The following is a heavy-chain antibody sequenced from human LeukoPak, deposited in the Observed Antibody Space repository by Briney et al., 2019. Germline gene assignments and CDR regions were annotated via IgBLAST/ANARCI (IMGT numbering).Heavy chain of an antibody. CDR2: INPSGGST. J-gene: IGHJ4*02. CDR1: GYTFTSYY. CDR3: ARDPIQLWPGSYFDY. V-gene: IGHV1-46*01. Sequence: ASVKVSCKASGYTFTSYYMHWVRQAPGQGFEWMGIINPSGGSTSYAQKFQGRVTMTRDTSTSTVYMELSSLRSEDTAVYYCARDPIQLWPGSYFDYWGQGTLVTVSS. D-gene: IGHD5-18*01.